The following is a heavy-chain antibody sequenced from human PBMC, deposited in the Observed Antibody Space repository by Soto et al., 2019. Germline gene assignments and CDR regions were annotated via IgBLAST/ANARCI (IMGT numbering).Heavy chain of an antibody. J-gene: IGHJ4*02. CDR3: ARDGVRFLEWLPSAYYFDY. CDR2: ISAYNGNT. CDR1: GYTFTSYG. Sequence: GASVKVSCKASGYTFTSYGISWVRQAPGQGLAWMGWISAYNGNTNYAQKLQGRVTMTTDTSTSTAYMELRSLGSDDTAVYYCARDGVRFLEWLPSAYYFDYWGQGTLVTVSS. V-gene: IGHV1-18*01. D-gene: IGHD3-3*01.